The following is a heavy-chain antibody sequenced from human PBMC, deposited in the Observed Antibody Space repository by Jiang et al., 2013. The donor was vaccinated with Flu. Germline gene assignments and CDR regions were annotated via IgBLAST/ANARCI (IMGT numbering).Heavy chain of an antibody. D-gene: IGHD1-14*01. CDR2: IYYSGST. CDR1: GGSISSGDYY. V-gene: IGHV4-30-4*08. Sequence: QTLSLTCTVSGGSISSGDYYWSWIRQPPGKGLEWIGYIYYSGSTYYNPSLKSRVTISVDTSKNQFSLKLSSVTAADTAVYYCARVRSESVDAFDIWGQGTMVTVSS. CDR3: ARVRSESVDAFDI. J-gene: IGHJ3*02.